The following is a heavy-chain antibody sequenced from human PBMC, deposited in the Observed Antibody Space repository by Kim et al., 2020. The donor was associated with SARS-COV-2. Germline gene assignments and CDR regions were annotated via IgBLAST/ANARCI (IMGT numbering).Heavy chain of an antibody. Sequence: ASVKVSCKASGYTFTSYDINWVRQATGQGLEWMGWMNPNSGNTGYAQKFQGRVTMTRNTSISTAYMELSSLRSEDTAVYYCARGVDYYGSGSYYNDDYWGQGTLVTVSS. CDR3: ARGVDYYGSGSYYNDDY. D-gene: IGHD3-10*01. V-gene: IGHV1-8*01. CDR1: GYTFTSYD. CDR2: MNPNSGNT. J-gene: IGHJ4*02.